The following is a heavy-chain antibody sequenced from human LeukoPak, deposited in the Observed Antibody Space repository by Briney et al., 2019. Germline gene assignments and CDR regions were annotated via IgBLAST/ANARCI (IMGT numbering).Heavy chain of an antibody. Sequence: GGSLRLSCAASGFTFSSYGMSWVRQAPGKGLEWVSAISGSGESTFYADSVRGRFTISRDNSKNTVSLQMESLRAEDTALYYCAKDYAVGSIDYWGQGTLVTVSS. J-gene: IGHJ4*02. CDR3: AKDYAVGSIDY. CDR2: ISGSGEST. V-gene: IGHV3-23*01. D-gene: IGHD3-16*01. CDR1: GFTFSSYG.